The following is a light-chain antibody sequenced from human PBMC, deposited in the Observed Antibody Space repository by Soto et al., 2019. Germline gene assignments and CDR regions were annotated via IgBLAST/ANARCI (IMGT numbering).Light chain of an antibody. V-gene: IGKV1-5*01. CDR1: QNINNW. J-gene: IGKJ1*01. CDR2: DAS. CDR3: QQYANSHGT. Sequence: DIQMTQSPSTLSASIGDRVTITCRASQNINNWIAWYQQKPGKAPKFLIYDASTLQSGVPSRFSGSRSGTDFTLTISRLEPEDFAVYYCQQYANSHGTFGQGTKVDIK.